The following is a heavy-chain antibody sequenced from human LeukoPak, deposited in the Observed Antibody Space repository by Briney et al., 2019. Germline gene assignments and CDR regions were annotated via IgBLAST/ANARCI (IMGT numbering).Heavy chain of an antibody. CDR3: AKGRPDRGWASSWAHRKTGAFDI. V-gene: IGHV3-23*01. D-gene: IGHD6-13*01. Sequence: GGSLRLSCAASGFTFSSYAMSWVRQAPGKGLEWVSAISGSGGSTYYADSVKGRVTISRDNSKNTLYLQMNSLRAEDTAVYYCAKGRPDRGWASSWAHRKTGAFDIWGQGTMVTVSS. CDR2: ISGSGGST. CDR1: GFTFSSYA. J-gene: IGHJ3*02.